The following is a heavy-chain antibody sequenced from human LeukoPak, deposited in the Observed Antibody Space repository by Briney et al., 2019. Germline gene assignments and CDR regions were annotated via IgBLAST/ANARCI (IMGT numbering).Heavy chain of an antibody. CDR3: AKDILKSTAMVGNYGMDV. J-gene: IGHJ6*02. V-gene: IGHV3-43*01. D-gene: IGHD5-18*01. CDR2: ISWDGGST. CDR1: GFTFDDYT. Sequence: GGSLRLSCAASGFTFDDYTMHWVRQAPGKGLERVSLISWDGGSTYYADSVKGRFTISRDNSKNSLYLQMNSLRTEDTALYYCAKDILKSTAMVGNYGMDVWGQGTTVTVSS.